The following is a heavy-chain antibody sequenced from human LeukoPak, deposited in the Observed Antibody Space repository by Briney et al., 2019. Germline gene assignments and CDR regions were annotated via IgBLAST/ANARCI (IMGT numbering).Heavy chain of an antibody. CDR1: GSPFTDYY. V-gene: IGHV1-2*02. CDR3: ARDLEV. Sequence: GAPVQVSSKASGSPFTDYYMHWARQAPGQGLEWMGCINANSGGTSYAQNAQCSVTMTRDTSISTANIELSRLRSDDTAIYYCARDLEVWGRGSLVTVCS. J-gene: IGHJ2*01. CDR2: INANSGGT.